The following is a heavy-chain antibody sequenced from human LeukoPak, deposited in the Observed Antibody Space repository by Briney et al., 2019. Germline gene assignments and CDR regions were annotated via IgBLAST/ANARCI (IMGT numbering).Heavy chain of an antibody. V-gene: IGHV4-30-2*05. CDR2: IYHSGST. CDR1: GGSISSGGYS. D-gene: IGHD3-10*01. J-gene: IGHJ4*02. Sequence: SETLSLTCAVSGGSISSGGYSWSWIRQPPGKGLEWIGYIYHSGSTYYNPSLKSRISISIDTSKNQFSLKLSSVTAADTAVYYCARSPGFGELPNWGQGTLVTVSS. CDR3: ARSPGFGELPN.